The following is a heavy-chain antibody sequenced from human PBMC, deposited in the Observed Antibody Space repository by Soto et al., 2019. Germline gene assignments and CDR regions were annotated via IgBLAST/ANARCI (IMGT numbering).Heavy chain of an antibody. J-gene: IGHJ6*02. CDR1: GGTFSRYA. CDR3: AKNPENYYYGMDV. CDR2: IIPIFGTA. Sequence: QVQLVQSGAEVKKPGSSVKVSCKASGGTFSRYAVSWVRQAPGQGLEWMGGIIPIFGTADYAQKFQGRVTITADESTSTAYVELSSLRSEDTAVYYCAKNPENYYYGMDVWGQGTTATVSS. V-gene: IGHV1-69*12.